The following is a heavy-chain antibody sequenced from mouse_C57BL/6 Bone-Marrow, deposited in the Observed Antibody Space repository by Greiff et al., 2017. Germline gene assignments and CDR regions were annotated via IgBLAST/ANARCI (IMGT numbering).Heavy chain of an antibody. CDR2: ISSGGSYT. Sequence: EVKLVESGGDLVKPGGSLKLSCAASGFTFSSYGMSWVRQTPDKRLEWVATISSGGSYTYYPDSVKGRFTISRDTAKNTLYLQMSSLKSEDTAMYYCARHTVDYWGQGTTLTVSS. D-gene: IGHD5-1-1*01. J-gene: IGHJ2*01. CDR3: ARHTVDY. V-gene: IGHV5-6*02. CDR1: GFTFSSYG.